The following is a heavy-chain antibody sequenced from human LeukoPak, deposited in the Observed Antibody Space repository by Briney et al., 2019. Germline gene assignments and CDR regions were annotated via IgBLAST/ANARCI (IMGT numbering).Heavy chain of an antibody. CDR1: GFTFSNYA. CDR2: ISGSGAGT. J-gene: IGHJ4*02. CDR3: AKDLRYSSSWYFDY. Sequence: GGSLRLSCAASGFTFSNYAMSWVRQAPGKGLEWVSAISGSGAGTHYADSVKGRFTISRDNSKNTLYLQMNSLRAEDTAVYYCAKDLRYSSSWYFDYWGQGTLVTVSS. D-gene: IGHD6-13*01. V-gene: IGHV3-23*01.